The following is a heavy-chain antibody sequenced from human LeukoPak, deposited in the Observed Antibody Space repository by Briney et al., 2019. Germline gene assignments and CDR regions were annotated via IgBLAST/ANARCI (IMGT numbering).Heavy chain of an antibody. D-gene: IGHD3-22*01. Sequence: RGGDLRLSCAASGFHVISNYMRGGRQAPGKGVEGGVVIYSGGSTYYADRVKGRVNNYRENYKKKLYIQMKSLRAEDTAGYYCATSRNYYDSSGYFRRGEYYFDYWGQGTLVTVSS. CDR2: IYSGGST. V-gene: IGHV3-53*01. CDR3: ATSRNYYDSSGYFRRGEYYFDY. J-gene: IGHJ4*02. CDR1: GFHVISNY.